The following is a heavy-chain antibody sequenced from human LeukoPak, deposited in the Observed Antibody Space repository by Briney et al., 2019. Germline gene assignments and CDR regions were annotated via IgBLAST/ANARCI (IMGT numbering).Heavy chain of an antibody. V-gene: IGHV4-34*01. CDR3: ASNGDPYSFDY. D-gene: IGHD4-17*01. CDR2: INHSGST. CDR1: GGSFSGYY. J-gene: IGHJ4*02. Sequence: PSETLSLTCAVYGGSFSGYYWSWIRQPPGKGLEWIGEINHSGSTNYNPSLKSRVTISVDTSKNQLSLKLSSVTAADTAVYYCASNGDPYSFDYWGQGTLVTVSS.